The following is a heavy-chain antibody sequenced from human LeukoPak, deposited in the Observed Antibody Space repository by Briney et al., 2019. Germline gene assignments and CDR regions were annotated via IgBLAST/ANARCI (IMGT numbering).Heavy chain of an antibody. CDR3: ARGPVGATLYYFDY. D-gene: IGHD1-26*01. CDR2: IWYDGSNK. CDR1: GFTFSSYG. Sequence: GGSLRLSCAASGFTFSSYGMHWVRQAPGKGLEWVAVIWYDGSNKYYVDSVKGRFTISRDNSKNTLYLQMNNLRAEDTAVYYCARGPVGATLYYFDYWGQGTLVTVSS. J-gene: IGHJ4*02. V-gene: IGHV3-33*01.